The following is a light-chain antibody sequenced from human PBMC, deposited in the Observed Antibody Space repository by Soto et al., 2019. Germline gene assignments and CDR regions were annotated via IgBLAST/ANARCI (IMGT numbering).Light chain of an antibody. J-gene: IGLJ3*02. CDR1: SSDVGSYSY. CDR3: CSYAGSSWV. CDR2: DVS. Sequence: QSALTQPRSVSGSPGQSVTISCTGTSSDVGSYSYVSWYQQDPGKAPKLMIYDVSKRPSGVPDRFSGSKSGNTASLTISGLLPEDETDYYCCSYAGSSWVFGGGTKLTVL. V-gene: IGLV2-11*01.